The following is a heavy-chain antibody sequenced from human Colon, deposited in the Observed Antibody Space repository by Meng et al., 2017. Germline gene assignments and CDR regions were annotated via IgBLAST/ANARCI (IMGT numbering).Heavy chain of an antibody. J-gene: IGHJ5*02. Sequence: QAQLVQSGAELKKPGASVRVSCKASGYIFPTYGFTWVRQAPGQGLEWVGWIAYNGKTNYAEKLQDRVTMTTDTSTTTAYMELRSLRSDDTAVYYCARVPVAHNWFDPWGQGTLVTVSS. CDR1: GYIFPTYG. CDR2: IAYNGKT. CDR3: ARVPVAHNWFDP. V-gene: IGHV1-18*01. D-gene: IGHD5-12*01.